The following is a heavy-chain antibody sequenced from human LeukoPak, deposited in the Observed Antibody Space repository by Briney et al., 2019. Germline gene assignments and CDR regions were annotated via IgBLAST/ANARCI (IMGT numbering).Heavy chain of an antibody. V-gene: IGHV1-46*01. CDR2: INPSGGST. CDR3: AREGGYYYDSSGYYDY. J-gene: IGHJ4*02. D-gene: IGHD3-22*01. CDR1: GYTFTSYY. Sequence: GASVKVSCKASGYTFTSYYMHWVRQAPGQGLEWMGIINPSGGSTSYAQKFQGRVTMTRDTSTSTVYMELSSLRSEDTAVYYCAREGGYYYDSSGYYDYWGQGTLVTVSS.